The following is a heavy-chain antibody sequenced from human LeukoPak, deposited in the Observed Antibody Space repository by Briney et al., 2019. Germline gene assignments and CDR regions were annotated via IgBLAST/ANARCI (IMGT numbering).Heavy chain of an antibody. D-gene: IGHD5-18*01. J-gene: IGHJ4*02. V-gene: IGHV3-23*01. Sequence: TGGSLRLSCAASGFTFSSYAMIWVRQAPGKGLEWVSAISGSGGSTYYADSVKGRFTISRDNSKNTLYLQMNSLRAEDTAVYYCAKASTAMVHFDYWGQGTLVTVSS. CDR3: AKASTAMVHFDY. CDR2: ISGSGGST. CDR1: GFTFSSYA.